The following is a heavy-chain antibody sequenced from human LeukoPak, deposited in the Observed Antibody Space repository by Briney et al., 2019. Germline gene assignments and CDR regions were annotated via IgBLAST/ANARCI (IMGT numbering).Heavy chain of an antibody. Sequence: ASVKVSCKASGYTFTGSYMHWVRQAPGQGLEWMGWINPNNGGRNYAQKFQGRVTMTRDTSISTAYMELSRLRSDDTAVYYCARDWAWEQVWFQHWGQGIQVIVSS. CDR2: INPNNGGR. D-gene: IGHD1-26*01. CDR3: ARDWAWEQVWFQH. J-gene: IGHJ1*01. V-gene: IGHV1-2*02. CDR1: GYTFTGSY.